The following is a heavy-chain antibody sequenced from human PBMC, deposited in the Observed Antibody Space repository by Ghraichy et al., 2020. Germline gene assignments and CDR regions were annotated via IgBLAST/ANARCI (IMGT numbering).Heavy chain of an antibody. V-gene: IGHV1-18*04. D-gene: IGHD3-3*01. CDR2: ISAYNANT. CDR1: GYTFTSYG. J-gene: IGHJ3*02. Sequence: ASVKVSCKASGYTFTSYGISWVRQAPGQGLEWMGWISAYNANTNYAQKLQGRVTMTTDTSTSTAYMELRSLRSDDTAVYYCARVRDTSFGVVEDAFDIWGQGTMVTVSS. CDR3: ARVRDTSFGVVEDAFDI.